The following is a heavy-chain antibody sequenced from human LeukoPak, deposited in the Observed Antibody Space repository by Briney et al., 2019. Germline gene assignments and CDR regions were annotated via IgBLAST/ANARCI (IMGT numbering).Heavy chain of an antibody. J-gene: IGHJ5*02. CDR1: GGSFSGFY. D-gene: IGHD3-10*01. CDR3: ARHYGP. CDR2: IYDSGST. Sequence: SSETLSLTCTVYGGSFSGFYWSWIRQPPGKGLEWIGSIYDSGSTYYNPSLKSRVTISVDTSKNQFSLKLNSVTAADTAVYYCARHYGPWGQGTLVTVSS. V-gene: IGHV4-39*01.